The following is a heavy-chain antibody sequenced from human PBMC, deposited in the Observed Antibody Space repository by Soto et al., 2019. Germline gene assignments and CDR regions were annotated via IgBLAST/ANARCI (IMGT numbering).Heavy chain of an antibody. Sequence: ASVKVSCKASGYSFTDHYMHWVRQAPGQGLEWLGWINPNTGVTHFAQKFQGWVTMTRDTSINTAYMELTRLKSDDTAFYYCVRSPDDXRYXLDVWGQGTTVTVSS. J-gene: IGHJ6*02. V-gene: IGHV1-2*04. CDR3: VRSPDDXRYXLDV. D-gene: IGHD2-21*02. CDR2: INPNTGVT. CDR1: GYSFTDHY.